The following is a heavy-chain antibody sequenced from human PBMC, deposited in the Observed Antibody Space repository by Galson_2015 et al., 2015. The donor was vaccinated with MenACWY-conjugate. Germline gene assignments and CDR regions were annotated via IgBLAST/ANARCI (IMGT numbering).Heavy chain of an antibody. CDR1: GFTFSSYV. Sequence: SLRLSCAASGFTFSSYVMNWVRQAPGKGLEWVSVITGSGDSTYHADTVKGRFTISRDNSKNTLYLQMNSLRAEDAAVYYCAKDPHCSGGPCYKYFDSSGKGTLVTVSS. CDR2: ITGSGDST. CDR3: AKDPHCSGGPCYKYFDS. D-gene: IGHD2-15*01. V-gene: IGHV3-23*01. J-gene: IGHJ4*02.